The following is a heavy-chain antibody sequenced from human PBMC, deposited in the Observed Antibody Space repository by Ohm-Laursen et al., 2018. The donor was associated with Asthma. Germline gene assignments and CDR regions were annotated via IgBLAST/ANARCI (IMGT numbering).Heavy chain of an antibody. V-gene: IGHV1-69*01. D-gene: IGHD1-26*01. Sequence: SSVKVSCKAAGYKFSSYGISWVRQAPGQGLEWMGGIIPIFHTKKYGQKFQGRVTINADASTSTAYMELSTLRSEDTAVYYCARGGVLSYAFDIWGQGTMVTVSS. CDR1: GYKFSSYG. CDR3: ARGGVLSYAFDI. CDR2: IIPIFHTK. J-gene: IGHJ3*02.